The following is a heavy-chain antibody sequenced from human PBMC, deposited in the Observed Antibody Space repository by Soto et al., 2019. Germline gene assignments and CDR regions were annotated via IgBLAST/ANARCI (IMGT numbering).Heavy chain of an antibody. Sequence: PGGSLRLSCTASGFTFGDYAMSWVRQAPGKGLEWVGFIRSKAYGGTTEYAASVKGRFTISRDDSKSIAYLQMYSLKTEDTAAYYCTSSGPHHYSSGYYYPFDYWGQGTLVTVSS. CDR1: GFTFGDYA. V-gene: IGHV3-49*04. D-gene: IGHD3-22*01. CDR2: IRSKAYGGTT. J-gene: IGHJ4*02. CDR3: TSSGPHHYSSGYYYPFDY.